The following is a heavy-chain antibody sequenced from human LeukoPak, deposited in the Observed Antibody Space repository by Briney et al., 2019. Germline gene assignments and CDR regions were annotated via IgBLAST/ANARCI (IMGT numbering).Heavy chain of an antibody. J-gene: IGHJ4*02. CDR3: ASLLQGRETDFDY. V-gene: IGHV1-2*02. CDR2: INPNSGGT. CDR1: GYTFTGYY. Sequence: ASVKVSCKASGYTFTGYYMHWVRQAPGQGLEWMGWINPNSGGTNYAQKFQGRVTMSRDTSISTAYMELSRLRSDDTAVYYCASLLQGRETDFDYWGQGTLVTVSS. D-gene: IGHD2/OR15-2a*01.